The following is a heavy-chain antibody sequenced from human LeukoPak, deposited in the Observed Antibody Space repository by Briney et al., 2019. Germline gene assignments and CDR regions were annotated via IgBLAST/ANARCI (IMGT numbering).Heavy chain of an antibody. CDR3: AKEGGWDVYYYYYGMDV. CDR2: ISGSGGST. Sequence: GGSLRLSCAASGFTFSSYAMSWVRQAPGKGLEWVSAISGSGGSTYYADSVKSRFTISRDNSKNTLYLQMNSLRAEDTAVYYCAKEGGWDVYYYYYGMDVWGQGTTVTVSS. J-gene: IGHJ6*02. CDR1: GFTFSSYA. V-gene: IGHV3-23*01. D-gene: IGHD6-19*01.